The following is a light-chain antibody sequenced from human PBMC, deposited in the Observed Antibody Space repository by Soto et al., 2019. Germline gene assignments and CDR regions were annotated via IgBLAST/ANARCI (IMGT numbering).Light chain of an antibody. CDR1: QSISIY. J-gene: IGKJ1*01. CDR3: QHYNSYSEA. V-gene: IGKV1-5*01. CDR2: AAS. Sequence: DIQMTQSPSSLSASVGDRVTITCRASQSISIYLNWYQQKPGKAPKVLIYAASSLQSGVPPRFSGSGSGTEFTPTISSLQPDDFATYYCQHYNSYSEAFGQGTKVDIK.